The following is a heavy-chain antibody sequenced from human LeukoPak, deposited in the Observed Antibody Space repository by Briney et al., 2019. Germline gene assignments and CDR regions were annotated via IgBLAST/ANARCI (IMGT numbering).Heavy chain of an antibody. D-gene: IGHD3-10*01. CDR3: ARDLAYYYGSGSPPLDY. CDR1: GYTFTGYY. J-gene: IGHJ4*02. Sequence: ASVKVSCKASGYTFTGYYMHWVRQAPGQGLEWMGWINPNSGGTNYAQKSQGRVTMTRDTSISTAYMELSRLRSDDTAVYYCARDLAYYYGSGSPPLDYWGQGTLVTVSS. CDR2: INPNSGGT. V-gene: IGHV1-2*02.